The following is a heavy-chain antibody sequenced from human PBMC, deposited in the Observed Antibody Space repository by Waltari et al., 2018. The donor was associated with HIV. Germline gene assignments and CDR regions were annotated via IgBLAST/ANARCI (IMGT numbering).Heavy chain of an antibody. V-gene: IGHV3-23*01. CDR3: AKSQGSGTYYYGMDV. CDR2: ISGSGGST. Sequence: EVQLLESGGGLVQPGGSLRLSCAVYGFPFSSYAMSWVRQAPGKGLEWVSAISGSGGSTYYADSVKGRFTISRDNSKNTLYLQMNSLRAEDTAVYYCAKSQGSGTYYYGMDVWGQGTTVTVSS. J-gene: IGHJ6*02. D-gene: IGHD3-10*01. CDR1: GFPFSSYA.